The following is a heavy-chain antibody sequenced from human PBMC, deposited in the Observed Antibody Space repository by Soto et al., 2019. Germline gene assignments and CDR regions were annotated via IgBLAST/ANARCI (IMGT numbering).Heavy chain of an antibody. CDR3: ARPDCSSTSCYNGVAFDI. J-gene: IGHJ3*02. Sequence: GESLKISCKGSGYSFTNYWISWVRQMPGKGLEWMGRIDPSDSYTNYSPSFQGHVTISADKSISTAYLQWSSLKASDTAMYYCARPDCSSTSCYNGVAFDIWGQGKMVTVS. CDR2: IDPSDSYT. CDR1: GYSFTNYW. D-gene: IGHD2-2*02. V-gene: IGHV5-10-1*01.